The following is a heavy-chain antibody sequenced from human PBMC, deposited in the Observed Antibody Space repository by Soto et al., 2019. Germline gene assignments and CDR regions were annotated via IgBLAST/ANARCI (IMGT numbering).Heavy chain of an antibody. CDR2: IYYSGST. Sequence: PSETLSLTCTVSGGSISSYYWSWIRQPPGKGLEWIGYIYYSGSTNYNPSLKSRVTISVDTSKNQFSLKLSSVTAADTAVYYCARVLRYFDWTIAFDYWGQGTLVTVSS. D-gene: IGHD3-9*01. CDR3: ARVLRYFDWTIAFDY. J-gene: IGHJ4*02. V-gene: IGHV4-59*12. CDR1: GGSISSYY.